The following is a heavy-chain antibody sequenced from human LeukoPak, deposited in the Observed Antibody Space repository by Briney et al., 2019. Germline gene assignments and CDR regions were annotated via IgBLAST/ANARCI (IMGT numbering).Heavy chain of an antibody. Sequence: GGSLRLSCAASGFTFGNYGMSWVRQAPGKGLEWVSGINWNGGSTGYADSVEGRFTISRDNSKNTLYLQMDSLRPEDTAVYYCAKDLMRDRWFGESWGQGTLVTVSS. CDR2: INWNGGST. V-gene: IGHV3-20*04. D-gene: IGHD3-10*01. J-gene: IGHJ5*02. CDR1: GFTFGNYG. CDR3: AKDLMRDRWFGES.